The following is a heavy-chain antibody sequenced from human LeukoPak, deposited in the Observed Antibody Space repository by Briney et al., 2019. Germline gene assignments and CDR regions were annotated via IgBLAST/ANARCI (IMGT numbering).Heavy chain of an antibody. V-gene: IGHV4-34*01. CDR1: GGSFSGSY. CDR3: ARVPISLFGLVTPHFDS. D-gene: IGHD3/OR15-3a*01. CDR2: INLSGST. Sequence: SETLSLTCGVSGGSFSGSYWGWIRQPPGKGLEWIGEINLSGSTNYNSSLTSRGTISLDTSKNQCSLNLRSVTPAAPPVYYCARVPISLFGLVTPHFDSWGQGTLVAVSS. J-gene: IGHJ4*02.